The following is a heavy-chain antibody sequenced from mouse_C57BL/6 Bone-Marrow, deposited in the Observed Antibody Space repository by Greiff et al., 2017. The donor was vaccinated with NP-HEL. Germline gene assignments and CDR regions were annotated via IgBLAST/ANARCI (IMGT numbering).Heavy chain of an antibody. J-gene: IGHJ1*03. CDR2: IRNKANNHAT. CDR1: GFTFSDAW. Sequence: EVMLVESGGGLVQPGGSMKLSCAASGFTFSDAWMDWVRQSPEKGLEWVAEIRNKANNHATYYAESVKGRFTISRDDSKSSVYLQMNSLRAEDTGIYYCTRRRLYWYFDVWGTGTTVTVSS. V-gene: IGHV6-6*01. CDR3: TRRRLYWYFDV.